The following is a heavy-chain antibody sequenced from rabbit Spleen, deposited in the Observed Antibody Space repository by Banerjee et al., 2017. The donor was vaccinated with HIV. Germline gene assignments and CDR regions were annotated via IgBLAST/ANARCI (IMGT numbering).Heavy chain of an antibody. J-gene: IGHJ4*01. V-gene: IGHV1S45*01. D-gene: IGHD1-1*01. CDR1: GFSFSSSDY. CDR2: IAGSSSGFT. CDR3: ARDLVGVIGWNFYL. Sequence: QEQLVESGGGLVQPEGSLTLTCKASGFSFSSSDYICWVRQAPGKGLEWISCIAGSSSGFTYSATWATGRFTISRTSSTTVTLRMTSLTAADRATYFCARDLVGVIGWNFYLWGPGTLVTVS.